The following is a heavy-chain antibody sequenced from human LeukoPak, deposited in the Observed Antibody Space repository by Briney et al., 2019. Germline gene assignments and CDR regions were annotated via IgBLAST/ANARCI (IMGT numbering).Heavy chain of an antibody. Sequence: ASVKVSCKASGYSFVGYHMHWVRQAPGQGLEWMGRINPNSGGTNYAQKFQGRVTMTRDTSISTAYMELSRLTSDDTAVSYCAPEYSSTWYHLDYWGQGTLVTVFS. CDR1: GYSFVGYH. CDR2: INPNSGGT. V-gene: IGHV1-2*06. J-gene: IGHJ4*02. CDR3: APEYSSTWYHLDY. D-gene: IGHD6-13*01.